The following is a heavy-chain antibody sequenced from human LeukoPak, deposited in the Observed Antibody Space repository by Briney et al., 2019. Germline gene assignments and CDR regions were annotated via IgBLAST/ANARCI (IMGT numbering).Heavy chain of an antibody. V-gene: IGHV4-31*03. Sequence: SETLSLTCTVSGGSISSGGYYWSWIRQHPGKGLEWIGYIYYSGSTYYNPSLKGRVTISVDTSKNQFSLKLSSVTAADTAVYYCARQAGAAAGRRWYFDLWGRGTLVTVSS. CDR2: IYYSGST. D-gene: IGHD6-13*01. CDR1: GGSISSGGYY. CDR3: ARQAGAAAGRRWYFDL. J-gene: IGHJ2*01.